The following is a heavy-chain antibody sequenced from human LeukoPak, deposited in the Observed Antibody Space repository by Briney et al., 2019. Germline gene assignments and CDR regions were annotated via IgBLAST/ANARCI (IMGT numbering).Heavy chain of an antibody. D-gene: IGHD6-13*01. CDR3: ARGTPYSNE. Sequence: ASVKVSCKASGYTFTNYDIMWVRQATGQGPEWMGWMNSNSGNTGYAQKFQGRVTMTRNTSISTAYMELSSLRSEDTAVYYCARGTPYSNEWGQGTLVTVSS. CDR2: MNSNSGNT. V-gene: IGHV1-8*01. J-gene: IGHJ4*02. CDR1: GYTFTNYD.